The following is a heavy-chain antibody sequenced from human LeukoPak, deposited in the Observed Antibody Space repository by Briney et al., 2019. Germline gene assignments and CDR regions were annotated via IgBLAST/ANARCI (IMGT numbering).Heavy chain of an antibody. V-gene: IGHV4-59*02. D-gene: IGHD2-15*01. CDR2: IQDTGRV. J-gene: IGHJ4*02. CDR1: GGYVRNSY. CDR3: ARMDDGYCSGNWCTFRTIDY. Sequence: SETLSLTCTVSGGYVRNSYWSWIRQPPGKGLEWIGCIQDTGRVSHNPSLKSRVTISMDTPNEKFSLRLNSVTAADTAVYYCARMDDGYCSGNWCTFRTIDYWGQGILVIASS.